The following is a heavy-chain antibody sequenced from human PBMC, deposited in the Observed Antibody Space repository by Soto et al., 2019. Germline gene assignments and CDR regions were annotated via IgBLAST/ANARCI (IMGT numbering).Heavy chain of an antibody. V-gene: IGHV3-15*07. J-gene: IGHJ4*02. CDR3: TTDLSPYYYDSSGYQ. Sequence: GGSLRLSCAASGFTFSNAWMNWVRQAPGKGLEWVGRIKSKTDGGTTDYAAPVKGRFTISRDDSKNTLYLQMNSLKTEDTAVYYCTTDLSPYYYDSSGYQWGQGTLVTVSS. CDR1: GFTFSNAW. D-gene: IGHD3-22*01. CDR2: IKSKTDGGTT.